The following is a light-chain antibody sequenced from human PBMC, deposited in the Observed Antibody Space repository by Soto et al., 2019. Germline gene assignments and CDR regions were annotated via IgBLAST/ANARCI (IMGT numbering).Light chain of an antibody. Sequence: QSVLTQPASVSGSPGQSITISCTGSSNDIGAYKYVSWYQQYPGKAPKLIIFEVSNRPPGVSNRFSGSKSGNTASLTIAGLQAEDEADYHCSSYTTGSTLYVFGGGTKVTV. J-gene: IGLJ1*01. CDR1: SNDIGAYKY. CDR2: EVS. CDR3: SSYTTGSTLYV. V-gene: IGLV2-14*01.